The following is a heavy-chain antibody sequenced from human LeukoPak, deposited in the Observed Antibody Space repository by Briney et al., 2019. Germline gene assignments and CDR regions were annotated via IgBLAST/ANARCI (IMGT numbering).Heavy chain of an antibody. J-gene: IGHJ5*02. CDR1: GFTLSIYA. CDR3: AVIGSGNYKWWFDP. CDR2: MSGSGDST. D-gene: IGHD3-10*01. V-gene: IGHV3-23*01. Sequence: GGSLRLSCAPSGFTLSIYAMSWVRHPPGEGLGWVSGMSGSGDSTYYAESVKGDFTIPRDNSKNTLYLQMTRLRAEDTAVYYGAVIGSGNYKWWFDPWGRGTLVTVSS.